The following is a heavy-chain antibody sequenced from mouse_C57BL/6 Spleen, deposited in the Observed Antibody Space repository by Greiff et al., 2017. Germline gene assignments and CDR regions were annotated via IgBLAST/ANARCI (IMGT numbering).Heavy chain of an antibody. CDR3: ARVEYYHFDY. V-gene: IGHV1-82*01. CDR2: IYPGDGDT. Sequence: VQLQESGPELVKPGASVKISCKASGYAFSSSWMNWVKQRPGKGLEWIGRIYPGDGDTNYNGKFKGKATLTADKSSSTAYMQLSSLTSEDSAVYFCARVEYYHFDYWGQGTSLTVSS. CDR1: GYAFSSSW. J-gene: IGHJ2*02. D-gene: IGHD1-1*01.